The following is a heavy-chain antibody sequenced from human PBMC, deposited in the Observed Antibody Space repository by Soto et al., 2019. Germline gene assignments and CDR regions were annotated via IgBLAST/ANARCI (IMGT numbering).Heavy chain of an antibody. Sequence: EVRLLESGGGLVQPGGSLRLSCAASGFTFSNYAMTWVRQAPGKGLEWVSGLNGSGGSTSSADSVKGRFAISRDNSKTTLYLQMNRLRDGETVVYYWARGFSAGKGSPPGYWGQRHLVTVAS. D-gene: IGHD3-10*01. CDR3: ARGFSAGKGSPPGY. J-gene: IGHJ4*02. CDR1: GFTFSNYA. V-gene: IGHV3-23*01. CDR2: LNGSGGST.